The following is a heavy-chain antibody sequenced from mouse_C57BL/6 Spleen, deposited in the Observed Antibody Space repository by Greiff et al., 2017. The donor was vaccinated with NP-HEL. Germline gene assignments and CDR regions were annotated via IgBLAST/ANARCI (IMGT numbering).Heavy chain of an antibody. V-gene: IGHV5-17*01. Sequence: EVKLMESGGGLVKPGGSLKLSCAASGFTFSDYGMHWVRQAPEKGLEWVAYISSGSSTIYYADTVKGRFTISRDNAKNTLFLQMTSLRSEDTAMYYCARGAVLRAMDYWGQGTSVTVSS. CDR1: GFTFSDYG. CDR2: ISSGSSTI. CDR3: ARGAVLRAMDY. J-gene: IGHJ4*01.